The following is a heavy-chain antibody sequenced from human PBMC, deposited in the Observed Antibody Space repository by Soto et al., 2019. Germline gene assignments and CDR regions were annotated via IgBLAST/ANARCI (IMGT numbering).Heavy chain of an antibody. J-gene: IGHJ4*02. CDR1: GYTFIAYS. CDR3: ARGGGTLDS. CDR2: INTRDGTT. Sequence: QAQMVQSGAEVKKSGASVKLSCKASGYTFIAYSVYWVRQAPGQGLEYMGIINTRDGTTIYAQKFQGRATMTRDTSTSTVYMELSSLRSEDTALYYCARGGGTLDSWGQGTLVTVSS. V-gene: IGHV1-46*01.